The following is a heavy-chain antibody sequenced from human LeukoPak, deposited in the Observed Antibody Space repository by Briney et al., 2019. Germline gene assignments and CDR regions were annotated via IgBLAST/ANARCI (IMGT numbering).Heavy chain of an antibody. D-gene: IGHD3-22*01. CDR3: ARDGDTSGYSD. J-gene: IGHJ4*02. CDR2: IDPDGSGK. V-gene: IGHV3-7*01. Sequence: GGSLRLSCVASGITFGSYSMTWVRQAPGKGLEWVANIDPDGSGKDYVESVKGRLTISRDNAKDSLYLQMNGLRAEDTAVYYCARDGDTSGYSDWGQGTLVTVSS. CDR1: GITFGSYS.